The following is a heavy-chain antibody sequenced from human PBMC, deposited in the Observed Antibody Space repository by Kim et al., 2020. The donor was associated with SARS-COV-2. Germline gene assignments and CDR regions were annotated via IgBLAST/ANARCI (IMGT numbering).Heavy chain of an antibody. CDR2: GSST. J-gene: IGHJ4*02. D-gene: IGHD3-10*01. Sequence: GSSTSYADSVKGRFTISRDNAKNTLYLQMNSLRAEDTAVYYCASSVGVGYWGQGTLVTVSS. V-gene: IGHV3-74*01. CDR3: ASSVGVGY.